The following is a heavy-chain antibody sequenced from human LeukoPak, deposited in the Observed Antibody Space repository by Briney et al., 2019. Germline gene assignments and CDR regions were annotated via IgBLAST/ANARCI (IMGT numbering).Heavy chain of an antibody. J-gene: IGHJ2*01. V-gene: IGHV1-46*01. CDR1: GYTFTSYY. D-gene: IGHD5-24*01. CDR3: AGQVEMATKNELWAFDL. CDR2: INPSGGST. Sequence: ASVKVSCKASGYTFTSYYMHWVRQAPGQGLEWMGIINPSGGSTSYAQKFQGRVTMTRDTSTSTVYMELSSLRSEDTAVYYCAGQVEMATKNELWAFDLWGRGTLVTVSS.